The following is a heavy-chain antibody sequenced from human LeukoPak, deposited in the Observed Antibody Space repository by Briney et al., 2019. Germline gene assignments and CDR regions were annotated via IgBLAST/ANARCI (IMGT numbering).Heavy chain of an antibody. D-gene: IGHD3-22*01. CDR3: ARSYDSSGYYYLSDY. J-gene: IGHJ4*02. V-gene: IGHV1-18*01. CDR2: ISAYNGNT. CDR1: GYTFTSYG. Sequence: ASVKVSCKASGYTFTSYGISWVRQAHGQGLEWMGWISAYNGNTNYAQKLQGRVTMTTDTSTSTAYMELRSLRSDDTAVYYCARSYDSSGYYYLSDYWGQGTLVTVSS.